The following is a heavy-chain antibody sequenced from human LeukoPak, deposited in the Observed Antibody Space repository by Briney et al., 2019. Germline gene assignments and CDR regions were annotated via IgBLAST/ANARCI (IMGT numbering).Heavy chain of an antibody. CDR2: INPSGGST. V-gene: IGHV1-46*01. D-gene: IGHD6-6*01. CDR3: ARATRIAARAWFDP. J-gene: IGHJ5*02. Sequence: ASVKVSCKASGYTFTSYYMHWVRQAPGQGLEWMGIINPSGGSTSYAQKFQGRVTITRNTPISTAYMELSSLRSEDTAVYYCARATRIAARAWFDPWGQGTLVTVSS. CDR1: GYTFTSYY.